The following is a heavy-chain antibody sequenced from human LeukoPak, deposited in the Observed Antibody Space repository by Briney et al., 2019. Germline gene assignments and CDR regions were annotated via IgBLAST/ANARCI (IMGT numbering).Heavy chain of an antibody. CDR2: IIPIFGTA. CDR3: AVVITNFPFDY. V-gene: IGHV1-69*13. Sequence: ASVKVSCKASGYTFTGYYMHWVRQAPGQGLEWMGGIIPIFGTANYAQKFQGRVTITADESTSTAYMELSSLRSEDTAVYYCAVVITNFPFDYWGQGTLVTVSS. CDR1: GYTFTGYY. J-gene: IGHJ4*02. D-gene: IGHD3-22*01.